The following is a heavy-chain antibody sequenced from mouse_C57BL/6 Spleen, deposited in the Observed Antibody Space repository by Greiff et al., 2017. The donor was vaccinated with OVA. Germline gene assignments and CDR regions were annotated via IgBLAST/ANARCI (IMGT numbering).Heavy chain of an antibody. Sequence: VMLVESGAELVKPGASVKISCKASGYAFSSYWMNWVKQRPGKGLEWIGQIYPGDGDTNYNGKFKGKATLTADKSSSTAYMQLSSLTSEDSAVYFCARDDGYDVRFAYWGQGTLVTVSA. CDR1: GYAFSSYW. CDR2: IYPGDGDT. J-gene: IGHJ3*01. D-gene: IGHD2-2*01. CDR3: ARDDGYDVRFAY. V-gene: IGHV1-80*01.